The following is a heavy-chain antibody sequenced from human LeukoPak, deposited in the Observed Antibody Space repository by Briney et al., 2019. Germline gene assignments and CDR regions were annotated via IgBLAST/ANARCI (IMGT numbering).Heavy chain of an antibody. CDR1: GGSISRTNW. CDR3: SRESGAFSPFGY. D-gene: IGHD1-26*01. Sequence: SETLSLTCDVSGGSISRTNWWSWVPQYPGQGLEWVGEISLSGRTNYNPSLQSRVTMSLDESKNQLSLDLASVTAADTAVYYCSRESGAFSPFGYWGQGTLVTVHS. J-gene: IGHJ4*02. CDR2: ISLSGRT. V-gene: IGHV4-4*02.